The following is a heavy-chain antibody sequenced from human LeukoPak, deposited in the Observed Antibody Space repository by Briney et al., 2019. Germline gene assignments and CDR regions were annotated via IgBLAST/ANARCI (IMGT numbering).Heavy chain of an antibody. J-gene: IGHJ4*02. V-gene: IGHV4-39*01. Sequence: PSETLSLTCTVSGGSISSTSYYWGWIRQPPGKGLEWIGSMYDSGSTYYKPSLKSRVTISVDTSKNQFSLKLSPVTAADTAVYYCARHIPQLVRFFDYWGQGTLVTVSS. D-gene: IGHD6-13*01. CDR3: ARHIPQLVRFFDY. CDR2: MYDSGST. CDR1: GGSISSTSYY.